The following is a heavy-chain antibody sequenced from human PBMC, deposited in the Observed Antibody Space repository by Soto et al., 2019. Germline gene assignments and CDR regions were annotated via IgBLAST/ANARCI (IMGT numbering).Heavy chain of an antibody. D-gene: IGHD2-2*01. Sequence: EMQLLESGGGLGQPGGSLRLSCVASPITVYNFAAMSWVRQTPERGLEWVSTISGRGDHRYYADSVKGRFTITRHNSKNRLYLQRDGLRADDTAVYYCAKERALENQPPNGMDVRGQGTTVTV. J-gene: IGHJ6*02. V-gene: IGHV3-23*01. CDR2: ISGRGDHR. CDR1: PITVYNFAA. CDR3: AKERALENQPPNGMDV.